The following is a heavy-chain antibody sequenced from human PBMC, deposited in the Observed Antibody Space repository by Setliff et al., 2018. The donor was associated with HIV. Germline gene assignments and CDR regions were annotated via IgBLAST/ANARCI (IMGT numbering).Heavy chain of an antibody. D-gene: IGHD3-22*01. V-gene: IGHV1-69*13. J-gene: IGHJ3*01. Sequence: SVKVSCKASGGTLSLYSITWVRQAPGQGLEWMGGIITTFGTAINEQKFLDRITITADESTTTVYMELSNLRSEDTAVYYCARHAGYYDSSGYWYDAFDLWGQGTMVTVSS. CDR2: IITTFGTA. CDR1: GGTLSLYS. CDR3: ARHAGYYDSSGYWYDAFDL.